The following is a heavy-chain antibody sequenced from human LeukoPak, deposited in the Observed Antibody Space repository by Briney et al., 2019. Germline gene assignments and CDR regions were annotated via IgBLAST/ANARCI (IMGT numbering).Heavy chain of an antibody. D-gene: IGHD3-16*01. Sequence: SETLSLTCTVSGGSIGSDYWSWIRQPPGKELEWIGYTYNSGSTNYNPSLKSRVTISVDMSKNQFSLRLSSVTAADTALYHCVEGGSWAAGIFDYWGQGTRVTVSS. V-gene: IGHV4-59*01. CDR2: TYNSGST. CDR3: VEGGSWAAGIFDY. CDR1: GGSIGSDY. J-gene: IGHJ4*02.